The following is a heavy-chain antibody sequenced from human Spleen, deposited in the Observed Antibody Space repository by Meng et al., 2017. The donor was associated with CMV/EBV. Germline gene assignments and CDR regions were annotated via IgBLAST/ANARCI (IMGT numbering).Heavy chain of an antibody. V-gene: IGHV4-34*01. CDR2: INHSGST. CDR3: ARGPYYYGSGSYYRSPPYYYYGMDV. Sequence: WTWIRQSPGKGLEWIGEINHSGSTNYNPSLKSRVTISVDTSKNQFSLKLSSVTAADTAVYYCARGPYYYGSGSYYRSPPYYYYGMDVWGQGTTVTVSS. J-gene: IGHJ6*02. D-gene: IGHD3-10*01.